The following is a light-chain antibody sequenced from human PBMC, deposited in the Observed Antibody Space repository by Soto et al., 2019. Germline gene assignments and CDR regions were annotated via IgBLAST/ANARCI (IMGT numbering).Light chain of an antibody. J-gene: IGKJ1*01. V-gene: IGKV3-15*01. CDR1: QSVRTN. Sequence: EIVVTQSPATLSVSPEERATLSCMASQSVRTNFDWYLKKPGQAPRLLIYGASTRATAVPARLTASGYGTELTLSISSMQSDDFGVYYCQQYDTWPRTFGHGTKVDIK. CDR3: QQYDTWPRT. CDR2: GAS.